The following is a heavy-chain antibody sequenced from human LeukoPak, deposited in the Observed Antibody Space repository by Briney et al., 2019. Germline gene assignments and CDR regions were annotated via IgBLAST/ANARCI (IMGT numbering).Heavy chain of an antibody. CDR3: ARDSYRALEY. CDR1: GFTFSSHW. D-gene: IGHD1-14*01. J-gene: IGHJ4*02. Sequence: PGGSLRLSCAASGFTFSSHWMNWVRQAPGKGLEWVAHINQDGSEKYYVDSVKGRFTISRDNAKTSLYLQVHSLRAEDTAVYYCARDSYRALEYWGQGTLVTVSS. CDR2: INQDGSEK. V-gene: IGHV3-7*01.